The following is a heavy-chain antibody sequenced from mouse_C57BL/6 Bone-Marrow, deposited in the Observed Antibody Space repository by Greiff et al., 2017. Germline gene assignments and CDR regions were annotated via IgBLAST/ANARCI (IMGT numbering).Heavy chain of an antibody. V-gene: IGHV1-50*01. CDR1: GYTFTSYW. CDR2: IDPSDSYT. J-gene: IGHJ3*01. Sequence: VKLQQPGAELVKPGASVKLSCKASGYTFTSYWMQWVKQRPGQGLEWIGEIDPSDSYTNYNQKFKGKATLTVDTSSSTAYMQLSSLTSEDSAVYYCARTGDGYPFAYWGQGTLVTVSA. D-gene: IGHD2-3*01. CDR3: ARTGDGYPFAY.